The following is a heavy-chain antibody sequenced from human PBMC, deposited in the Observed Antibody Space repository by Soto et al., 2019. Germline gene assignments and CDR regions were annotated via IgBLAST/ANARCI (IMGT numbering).Heavy chain of an antibody. CDR1: GFTVSSNY. CDR3: ARDSRWQSSPDRRMRVPPDY. Sequence: GGSLRLSCAASGFTVSSNYMSWVRQAPGKGLEWVSVIYSGGSTYYADSVKGRFTISRDNSKNTLYLQMNSLRAEDTAVYYCARDSRWQSSPDRRMRVPPDYWGQGTLVTVSS. CDR2: IYSGGST. D-gene: IGHD2-15*01. V-gene: IGHV3-53*01. J-gene: IGHJ4*02.